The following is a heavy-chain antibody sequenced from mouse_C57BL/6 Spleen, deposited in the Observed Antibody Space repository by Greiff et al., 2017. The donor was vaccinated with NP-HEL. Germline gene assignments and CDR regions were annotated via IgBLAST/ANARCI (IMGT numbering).Heavy chain of an antibody. J-gene: IGHJ1*03. CDR1: GYSITSGYY. V-gene: IGHV3-6*01. D-gene: IGHD1-1*01. Sequence: VQLQQSGPGLVKPSQSLSLTCSVTGYSITSGYYWNWIRQFPGNKLEWMGYISYDGSNNYNPSLKNRISITRDTSKNQFFLKLNSVTTEDTATYYCAREKIHYYGSSYEGYFDVWGTGTTVTVSS. CDR3: AREKIHYYGSSYEGYFDV. CDR2: ISYDGSN.